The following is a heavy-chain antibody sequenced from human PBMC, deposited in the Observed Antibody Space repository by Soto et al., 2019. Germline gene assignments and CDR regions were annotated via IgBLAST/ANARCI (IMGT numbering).Heavy chain of an antibody. V-gene: IGHV3-23*01. CDR3: AKVGPSSGWTRDGFDI. CDR2: ISGSGGST. Sequence: GGSLRLSCAASGFTFSSYAMSWVRQAPGKGLEWVSGISGSGGSTNYADSVKGRFTISRDNSKNTLYVQMNSLRAEDTAVYYCAKVGPSSGWTRDGFDIWGQGTMVTVSS. D-gene: IGHD6-25*01. J-gene: IGHJ3*02. CDR1: GFTFSSYA.